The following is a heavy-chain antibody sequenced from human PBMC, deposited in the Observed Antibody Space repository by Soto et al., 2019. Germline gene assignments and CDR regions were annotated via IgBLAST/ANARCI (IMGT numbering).Heavy chain of an antibody. Sequence: EVHLVRSGGGLVQTGESLSLSCVASGFTFNDYAMHWVRQTPGKGLEWVAAISNRGSSAYYADSVKGRFTISRDKSTKTLSLHMHTLRVEDTAVYFCAKAFCYAATCFPCESWGQGTPVAVSP. CDR2: ISNRGSSA. CDR1: GFTFNDYA. V-gene: IGHV3-23*04. D-gene: IGHD3-16*01. CDR3: AKAFCYAATCFPCES. J-gene: IGHJ4*02.